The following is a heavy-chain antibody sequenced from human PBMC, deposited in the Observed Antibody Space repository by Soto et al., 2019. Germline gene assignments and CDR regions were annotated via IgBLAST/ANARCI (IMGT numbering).Heavy chain of an antibody. CDR3: ARDRVDGDIDY. CDR1: GYTFTSYG. Sequence: ASVKVSCKAAGYTFTSYGISWVRQAPGQGLEWMGWISAYNGNTNYAQKLQGRVTMTTDTSTSKDYMELRSLRSDDKAVYYCARDRVDGDIDYWGQGTLVTVSS. D-gene: IGHD4-17*01. V-gene: IGHV1-18*04. CDR2: ISAYNGNT. J-gene: IGHJ4*02.